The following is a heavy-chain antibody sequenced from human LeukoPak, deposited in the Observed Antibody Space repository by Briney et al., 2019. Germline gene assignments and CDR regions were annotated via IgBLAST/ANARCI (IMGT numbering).Heavy chain of an antibody. J-gene: IGHJ4*02. V-gene: IGHV1-69*05. CDR2: IIPIFGTA. Sequence: SVKVSCKASGGTFSSYAISWVRQAPGQGLEWMGGIIPIFGTANYAQKFQGRVTITTDESTSTAYMELSSLRSEDTAVYYCAVYSGSYWGLDYWGQGTLVTVSS. CDR3: AVYSGSYWGLDY. D-gene: IGHD1-26*01. CDR1: GGTFSSYA.